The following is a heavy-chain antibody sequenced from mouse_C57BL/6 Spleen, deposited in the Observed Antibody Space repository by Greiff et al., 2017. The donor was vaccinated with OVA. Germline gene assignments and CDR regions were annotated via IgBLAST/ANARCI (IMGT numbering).Heavy chain of an antibody. CDR3: ARGYDYDGGFAY. V-gene: IGHV1-81*01. CDR2: IYPRSGNT. J-gene: IGHJ3*01. D-gene: IGHD2-4*01. CDR1: GYTFTSYG. Sequence: VQLQQSGAELARPGASVKLSCKASGYTFTSYGISWVKQRTGQGLEWIGEIYPRSGNTYYNEKFKGKATLTADKSSSTAYMELRSLTSEDSAVYFCARGYDYDGGFAYWGQGTLVTVSA.